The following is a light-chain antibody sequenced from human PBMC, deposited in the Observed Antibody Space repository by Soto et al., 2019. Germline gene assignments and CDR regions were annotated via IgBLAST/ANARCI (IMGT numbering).Light chain of an antibody. V-gene: IGKV1-39*01. CDR1: QSINTY. CDR2: AAS. CDR3: QQTASTPYT. Sequence: DTQMTQSPSSLSASVGDRVTITCRASQSINTYLNWYQQKPGEAPNLLIYAASSLQSGVPPRFSGSGSETHFTLNINSLQPEDFATYYCQQTASTPYTFGQGT. J-gene: IGKJ2*01.